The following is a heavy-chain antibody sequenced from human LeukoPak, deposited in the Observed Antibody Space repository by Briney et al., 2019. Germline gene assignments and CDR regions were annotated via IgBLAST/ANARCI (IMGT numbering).Heavy chain of an antibody. Sequence: GGSLRLSCAASGFTFSSYWMSWVRQAPGKGLEWVANIKQDGSQKYYVDSVKGRFSISRDNAKNSLYLQMNSLRAEDTAVYYCAKGGSNFDYWGQGTLVTVSS. J-gene: IGHJ4*02. CDR3: AKGGSNFDY. CDR1: GFTFSSYW. CDR2: IKQDGSQK. V-gene: IGHV3-7*01. D-gene: IGHD6-6*01.